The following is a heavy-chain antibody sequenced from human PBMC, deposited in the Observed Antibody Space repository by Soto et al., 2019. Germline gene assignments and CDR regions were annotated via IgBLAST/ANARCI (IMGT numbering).Heavy chain of an antibody. J-gene: IGHJ5*02. V-gene: IGHV1-18*01. CDR3: ARARMVRGYRPYSWFDP. D-gene: IGHD3-10*01. Sequence: ASVKVSCKASGYTFTSYGISWVRQAPGQGLEWMGWISAYNGNTNYAQKLQGRVTMTTDTSTSTAYMALRSLRSDDTAVYYCARARMVRGYRPYSWFDPWGQGTLVTVSS. CDR2: ISAYNGNT. CDR1: GYTFTSYG.